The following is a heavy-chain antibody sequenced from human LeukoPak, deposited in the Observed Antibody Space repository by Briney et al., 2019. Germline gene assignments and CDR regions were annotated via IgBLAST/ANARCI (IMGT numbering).Heavy chain of an antibody. J-gene: IGHJ4*02. Sequence: PGGSLRLSCAASGFTFDDYGMSWVRQAPGKGLEWVSGINWNGGSTVYADSVKGRFTISRDNSKNTLYLQMNSLRAEDTAVYYCAKDRRERYFDWLYFYWGQGTLVTVSS. V-gene: IGHV3-20*04. CDR1: GFTFDDYG. D-gene: IGHD3-9*01. CDR3: AKDRRERYFDWLYFY. CDR2: INWNGGST.